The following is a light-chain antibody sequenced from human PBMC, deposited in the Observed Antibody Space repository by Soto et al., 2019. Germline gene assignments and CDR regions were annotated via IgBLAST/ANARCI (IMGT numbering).Light chain of an antibody. J-gene: IGKJ1*01. Sequence: DIQMTQSPSTLSASVGDRVTITCRASQRISSWLAWYQQRPGKVPRLLIYKASTLESGVPSRFSGSGSGTEFTLTISSLQPDDFATYYCQRYNSPPWTFGQGTKVEIK. CDR2: KAS. V-gene: IGKV1-5*03. CDR3: QRYNSPPWT. CDR1: QRISSW.